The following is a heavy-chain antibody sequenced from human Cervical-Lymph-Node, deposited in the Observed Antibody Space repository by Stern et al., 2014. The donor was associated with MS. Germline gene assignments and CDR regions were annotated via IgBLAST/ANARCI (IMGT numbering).Heavy chain of an antibody. J-gene: IGHJ4*02. CDR3: ARDYDDYFDY. CDR1: GFTFKIYA. D-gene: IGHD5-12*01. CDR2: ISYDGGSK. Sequence: VHLVESGGGVVQPGRSLRLSCAASGFTFKIYAMHWLRQAPGKGLEWVAAISYDGGSKYYADSVTGRFTISRDISKNTLYLQMNSLRPEDTAVYYCARDYDDYFDYWGQGTLVTVSS. V-gene: IGHV3-30-3*01.